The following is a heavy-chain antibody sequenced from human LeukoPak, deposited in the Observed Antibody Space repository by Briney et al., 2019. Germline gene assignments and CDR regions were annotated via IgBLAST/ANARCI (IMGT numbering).Heavy chain of an antibody. CDR3: ARDRGGIDY. J-gene: IGHJ4*02. Sequence: GGSLRLSCATSGFTVSSNYMSWVRQAPGKGLEWVSVIFAGGSTYYADSVKGRFTISRDNSKNTLYLQMNSLRAEDTAVYYCARDRGGIDYWGQGTLVTASS. D-gene: IGHD3-10*01. CDR1: GFTVSSNY. V-gene: IGHV3-66*01. CDR2: IFAGGST.